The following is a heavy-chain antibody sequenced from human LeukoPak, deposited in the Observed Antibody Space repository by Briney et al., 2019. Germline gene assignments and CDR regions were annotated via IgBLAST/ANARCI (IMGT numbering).Heavy chain of an antibody. J-gene: IGHJ6*03. D-gene: IGHD2-2*01. V-gene: IGHV3-30*02. Sequence: PGGSLRLSCAASGFTFSSYGMHWVRQAPGKGLEWVAFIRYDGSNKYYADSVKGRFTISRDNSKNTLHLQMNSLRAEDTAVYYCAKAPVVPAAKRVWGDSYYYMDVWGKGTTVTVSS. CDR2: IRYDGSNK. CDR3: AKAPVVPAAKRVWGDSYYYMDV. CDR1: GFTFSSYG.